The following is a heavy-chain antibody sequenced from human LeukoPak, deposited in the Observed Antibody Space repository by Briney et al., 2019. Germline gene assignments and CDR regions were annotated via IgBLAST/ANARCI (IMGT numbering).Heavy chain of an antibody. Sequence: SETLSLTCTVSGGSISSSSYYWGWIRQPPGKGLEWIGSIYYSGSTYYNPSLKSRATISVDTSKNQFSLKLSSVTAADTAVYYCARRRAAAGRPFDYWGQGTLVTVSS. V-gene: IGHV4-39*01. CDR1: GGSISSSSYY. CDR3: ARRRAAAGRPFDY. CDR2: IYYSGST. D-gene: IGHD6-13*01. J-gene: IGHJ4*02.